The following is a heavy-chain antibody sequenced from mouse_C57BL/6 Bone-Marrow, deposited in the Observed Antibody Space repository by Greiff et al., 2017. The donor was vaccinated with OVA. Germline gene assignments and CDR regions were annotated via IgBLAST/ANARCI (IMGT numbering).Heavy chain of an antibody. Sequence: QVQLQQPGAELVKPGASVKLSCKASGYTFTSYWMQWVKQRPGQGLEWIGEIDPSDSSTNYNQKFKGKATLTVDTSSSTAYMQLSSLTSEDSAVYYCARIPLITTVVADYWGQGTTLTVSS. V-gene: IGHV1-50*01. CDR2: IDPSDSST. CDR3: ARIPLITTVVADY. J-gene: IGHJ2*01. CDR1: GYTFTSYW. D-gene: IGHD1-1*01.